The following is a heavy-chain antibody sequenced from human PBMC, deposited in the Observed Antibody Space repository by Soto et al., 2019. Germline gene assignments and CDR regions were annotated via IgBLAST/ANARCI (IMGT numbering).Heavy chain of an antibody. CDR1: GDYISSGGYY. CDR3: ARGLSTIPDY. Sequence: QVQLQESGPGLVKPSQTLSLTCTVSGDYISSGGYYWNWIRQHPGKGLEWIGHIYYSGSTYYNPSLESRATISVDTSKNQFSLKVSSVTVADTAVYYCARGLSTIPDYWGQGTLVTVSS. J-gene: IGHJ4*02. V-gene: IGHV4-31*03. D-gene: IGHD1-1*01. CDR2: IYYSGST.